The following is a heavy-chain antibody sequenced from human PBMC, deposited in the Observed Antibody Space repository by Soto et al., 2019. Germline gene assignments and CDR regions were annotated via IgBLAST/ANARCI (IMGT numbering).Heavy chain of an antibody. CDR1: GGSISSGGYY. D-gene: IGHD6-13*01. CDR3: TRLGIAAAEVDY. CDR2: IYYSGST. Sequence: QVQLQESGPGLVKPSQTLSLTCTVSGGSISSGGYYWSWIRQHPGKGLEWIGYIYYSGSTYYNPSLKRRVTLSVDTSKNQFSLKLSSVTAADTAVYYCTRLGIAAAEVDYWGQGTLVTVSS. J-gene: IGHJ4*02. V-gene: IGHV4-31*03.